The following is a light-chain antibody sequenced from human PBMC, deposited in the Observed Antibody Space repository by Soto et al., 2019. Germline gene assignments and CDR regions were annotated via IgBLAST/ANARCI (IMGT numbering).Light chain of an antibody. CDR2: DAS. CDR3: QQYDSSPKT. Sequence: IVLTQSPGTLSLSPGDRATLSCRASQTVTSGYLAWYQQKPGQAPRLLIYDASTRATGIPARFSGSGSGTDVTLTISSLQPEEFAVYYCQQYDSSPKTFGQGTKVDI. CDR1: QTVTSGY. V-gene: IGKV3-20*01. J-gene: IGKJ1*01.